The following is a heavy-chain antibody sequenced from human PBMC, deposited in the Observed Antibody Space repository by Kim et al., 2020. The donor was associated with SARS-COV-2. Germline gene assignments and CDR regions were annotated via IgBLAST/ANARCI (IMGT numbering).Heavy chain of an antibody. CDR1: GGSISSSSYY. CDR2: IYYSGST. J-gene: IGHJ4*02. Sequence: SETLSLTCTVSGGSISSSSYYWGWIRQPPGKGLEWIGSIYYSGSTYYNPSLKSRVTISVDTSKNQFSLKLSSVTAADTAVYYCARTQRDTAMVNYWGQGTLVTVSS. V-gene: IGHV4-39*07. CDR3: ARTQRDTAMVNY. D-gene: IGHD5-18*01.